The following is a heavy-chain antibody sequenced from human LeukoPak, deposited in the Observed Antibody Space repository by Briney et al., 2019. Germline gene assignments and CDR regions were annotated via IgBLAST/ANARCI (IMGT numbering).Heavy chain of an antibody. CDR1: GFTFSSYA. CDR3: ARAGQQLAPFDY. CDR2: ISYDGSNK. V-gene: IGHV3-30-3*01. Sequence: GGSLRLFCAASGFTFSSYAMRWVRQAPGKGLEWVAVISYDGSNKYYADSVKGRFTISRDNSKNTLYLQMNSLRAEDTAVYYCARAGQQLAPFDYWGQGTLVTVSS. J-gene: IGHJ4*02. D-gene: IGHD6-13*01.